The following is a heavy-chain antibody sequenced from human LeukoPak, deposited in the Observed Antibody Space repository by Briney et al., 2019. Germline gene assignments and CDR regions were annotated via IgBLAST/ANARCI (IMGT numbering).Heavy chain of an antibody. CDR1: GFTFSSYG. J-gene: IGHJ4*02. CDR2: ISYDGSNK. D-gene: IGHD4-23*01. V-gene: IGHV3-30-3*01. CDR3: TRGTNDYGGIERKKPFDY. Sequence: GALRLSCAASGFTFSSYGMHWVRQAPGKGLEWVAVISYDGSNKYYADSVKGRFTISRDNSKNTLYLQMSSLRAEDTAVYYCTRGTNDYGGIERKKPFDYWGQGTLVTVSS.